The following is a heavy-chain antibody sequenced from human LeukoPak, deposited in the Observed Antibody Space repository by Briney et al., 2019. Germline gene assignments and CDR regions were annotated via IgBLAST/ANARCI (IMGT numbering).Heavy chain of an antibody. J-gene: IGHJ4*02. CDR2: IWYDGSNK. V-gene: IGHV3-33*06. CDR3: AKSESKGCGGDCYVAFDY. Sequence: PGRSLRLSCAASGFTFSSYGMHWVRQAPGKGLEWVAVIWYDGSNKYYADSVKGRFTISRDNSKNTLYLQMNSLRAEDTAVYYCAKSESKGCGGDCYVAFDYWGQGTLVTVSS. CDR1: GFTFSSYG. D-gene: IGHD2-21*02.